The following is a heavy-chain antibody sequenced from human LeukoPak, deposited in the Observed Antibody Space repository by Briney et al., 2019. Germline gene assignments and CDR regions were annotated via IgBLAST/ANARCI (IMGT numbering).Heavy chain of an antibody. J-gene: IGHJ4*02. V-gene: IGHV4-61*02. D-gene: IGHD2-21*01. CDR3: VRGTVGRTYCGGDCYSPIDY. Sequence: SQTLSLTCTVSGGSISSGSFYWSWIRQPAGKGLEWIGRMYSSGSTNYNPSLKSRVTISVDTSKNQFSLKLSSVTAADTAVYYCVRGTVGRTYCGGDCYSPIDYWGQGSLVTVSS. CDR1: GGSISSGSFY. CDR2: MYSSGST.